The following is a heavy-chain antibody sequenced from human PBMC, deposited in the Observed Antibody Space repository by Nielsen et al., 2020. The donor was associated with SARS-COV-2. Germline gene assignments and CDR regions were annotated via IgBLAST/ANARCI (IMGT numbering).Heavy chain of an antibody. Sequence: GESLKISCAASGFTFSSYSMNWVRQAPGKGLEWVSSISSSSSYIYYADSVKGRFTISRDNARNSLYLQMNSLRAEDTALYYCARAIAAAGLTLDAFDIWGQGTMVTVSS. V-gene: IGHV3-21*04. CDR2: ISSSSSYI. J-gene: IGHJ3*02. CDR3: ARAIAAAGLTLDAFDI. CDR1: GFTFSSYS. D-gene: IGHD6-13*01.